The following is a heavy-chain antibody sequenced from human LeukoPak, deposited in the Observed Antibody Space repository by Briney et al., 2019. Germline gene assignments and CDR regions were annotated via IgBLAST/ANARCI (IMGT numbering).Heavy chain of an antibody. CDR2: ISYDGTNK. V-gene: IGHV3-30*04. Sequence: PGGSLRLSCAASGFTFSSYAMHWVRQAPGKGLEWVTVISYDGTNKYYTDSVKGRFTISRDNSKNTLYLQMNSLRAEDTAVYYCAKDRGGAVAGTFHYWGQGTLVTVSS. D-gene: IGHD6-19*01. J-gene: IGHJ4*02. CDR1: GFTFSSYA. CDR3: AKDRGGAVAGTFHY.